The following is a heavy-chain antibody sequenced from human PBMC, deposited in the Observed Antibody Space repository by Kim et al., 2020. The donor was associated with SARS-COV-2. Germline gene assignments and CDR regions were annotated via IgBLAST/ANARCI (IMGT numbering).Heavy chain of an antibody. CDR3: ARVTYYYDSSGYSLDDY. V-gene: IGHV3-11*05. J-gene: IGHJ4*02. D-gene: IGHD3-22*01. Sequence: VKGRFTISRENAKNSLYRKMNSLRAEDTAVYYCARVTYYYDSSGYSLDDYWGQGTLVTVSS.